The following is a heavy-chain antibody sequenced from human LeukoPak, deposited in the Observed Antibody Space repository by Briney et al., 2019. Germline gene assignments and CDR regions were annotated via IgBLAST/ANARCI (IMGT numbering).Heavy chain of an antibody. Sequence: ASVKVSCKTSGYIFSMSWMHWVRQAPGQGLEWMGWINPNSGGTNYAQKFLGRITMTRDTSISTAYMELSRLRSDDTAVYYCASATTYCGADCYPLDAFDIWGQGTMVTVSS. CDR2: INPNSGGT. D-gene: IGHD2-21*02. CDR1: GYIFSMSW. CDR3: ASATTYCGADCYPLDAFDI. V-gene: IGHV1-2*02. J-gene: IGHJ3*02.